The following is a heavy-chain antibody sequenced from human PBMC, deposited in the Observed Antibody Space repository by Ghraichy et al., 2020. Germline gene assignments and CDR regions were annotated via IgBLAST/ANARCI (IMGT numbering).Heavy chain of an antibody. Sequence: GGSLRLSCAASGFTFFTHWMHWVRQAPGKGLVWVSRIKGDGSSILYADSVKGRFTISRDNAKNTLFLQMNSLRAEDTAVYYCASDPDYGGFSFFDRWGQGTLVTVSS. CDR3: ASDPDYGGFSFFDR. CDR2: IKGDGSSI. CDR1: GFTFFTHW. J-gene: IGHJ4*02. V-gene: IGHV3-74*01. D-gene: IGHD4-23*01.